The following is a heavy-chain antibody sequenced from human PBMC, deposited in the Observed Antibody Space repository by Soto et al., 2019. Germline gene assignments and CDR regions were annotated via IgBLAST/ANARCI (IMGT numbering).Heavy chain of an antibody. V-gene: IGHV1-2*04. CDR1: GYTFAGYY. J-gene: IGHJ6*02. D-gene: IGHD3-3*01. CDR3: ARGYDFWSGYYSLYGMDV. CDR2: INPNSGGT. Sequence: ASVKVSCKASGYTFAGYYMHWVRQAPGQGLEWMGWINPNSGGTNYAQKFQGWVTMTRDTSISTAYMELSRLRSDDTAVYYCARGYDFWSGYYSLYGMDVWGQGTTVTVS.